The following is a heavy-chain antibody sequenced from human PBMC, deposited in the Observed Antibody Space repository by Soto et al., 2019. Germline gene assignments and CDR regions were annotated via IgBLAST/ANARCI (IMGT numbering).Heavy chain of an antibody. CDR3: AKGGWYTSSSPSDC. V-gene: IGHV3-30*18. CDR1: GFTLSGND. Sequence: QVQLVESGGGVVQPGRSLRLSCAASGFTLSGNDMHWVRQAPGKGPEWVAVMSYDGSHQYYADSVKGRFTISRDTSKSTLYIQMNSLRTEDTAVYYCAKGGWYTSSSPSDCWGQGTLVTVSS. D-gene: IGHD6-6*01. J-gene: IGHJ4*02. CDR2: MSYDGSHQ.